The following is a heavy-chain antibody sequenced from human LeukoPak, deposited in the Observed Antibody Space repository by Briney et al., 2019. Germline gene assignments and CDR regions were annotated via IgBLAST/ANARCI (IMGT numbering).Heavy chain of an antibody. V-gene: IGHV1-18*01. Sequence: ASVKVSCKASGYTFTNYGINWVRQAPGQGLEWMGWISVYSGNTHYAQKLQGRVTMTTDTSTTTAYMELRSLRSDDTAVYYCARDFYDTSGYFYGSNYWGQGTLVTVSS. CDR1: GYTFTNYG. D-gene: IGHD3-22*01. J-gene: IGHJ4*02. CDR2: ISVYSGNT. CDR3: ARDFYDTSGYFYGSNY.